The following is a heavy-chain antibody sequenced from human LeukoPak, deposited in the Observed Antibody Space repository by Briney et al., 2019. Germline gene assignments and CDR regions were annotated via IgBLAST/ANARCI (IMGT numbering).Heavy chain of an antibody. CDR3: AKGDGSSWAPDS. J-gene: IGHJ4*02. V-gene: IGHV3-23*01. CDR1: GFTSSIYV. D-gene: IGHD6-13*01. CDR2: FPQSGGTT. Sequence: GGSLRFSCAAAGFTSSIYVMSWVRQAPKDGLERVSVFPQSGGTTYYADSVRGRFTIYRDNPKNTLYLKMNRLRAEDTAVYYCAKGDGSSWAPDSWGQGSLVTVSS.